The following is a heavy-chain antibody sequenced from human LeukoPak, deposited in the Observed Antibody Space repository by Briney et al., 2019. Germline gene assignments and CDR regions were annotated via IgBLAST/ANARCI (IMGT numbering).Heavy chain of an antibody. D-gene: IGHD1-1*01. CDR2: INHSGST. J-gene: IGHJ3*02. CDR3: ARYTGAFDI. V-gene: IGHV4-34*01. CDR1: GGSFSGYY. Sequence: PSETLSLTCAVYGGSFSGYYWSWIRQPLGKGLEWIGEINHSGSTNYNPSLKSRVTISVDTSKNQFSLKLSSVTAADTAVYYCARYTGAFDIWGQGTMVTVSS.